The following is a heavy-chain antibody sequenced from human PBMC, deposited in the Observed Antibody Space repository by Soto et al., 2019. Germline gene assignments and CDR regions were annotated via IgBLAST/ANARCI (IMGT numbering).Heavy chain of an antibody. CDR2: INHSGST. J-gene: IGHJ4*02. V-gene: IGHV4-34*01. D-gene: IGHD3-9*01. CDR3: ARDPLRYFAWLPHGYFDY. CDR1: GGSFSGYY. Sequence: SETLSLTCAVYGGSFSGYYWSWIRQPPGKGLEWIGEINHSGSTNYNPSLKSRVTISVDTSKNQFSLKLSSVTAADTAVYYCARDPLRYFAWLPHGYFDYWGQGTLVTVSS.